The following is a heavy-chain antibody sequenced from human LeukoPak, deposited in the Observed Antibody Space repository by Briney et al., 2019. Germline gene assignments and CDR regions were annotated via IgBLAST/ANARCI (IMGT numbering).Heavy chain of an antibody. CDR1: GYTFTSYD. CDR3: ARGFYSNYVYYFDY. D-gene: IGHD4-11*01. J-gene: IGHJ4*02. V-gene: IGHV1-18*01. CDR2: ISTYDGYT. Sequence: ASVKVSCKASGYTFTSYDINWVRQATGQGLEWMGWISTYDGYTNHAQKFQGRVTMTTDSSTTTAYMELRSLRSDDTAVYYCARGFYSNYVYYFDYWGQGTLVTVSS.